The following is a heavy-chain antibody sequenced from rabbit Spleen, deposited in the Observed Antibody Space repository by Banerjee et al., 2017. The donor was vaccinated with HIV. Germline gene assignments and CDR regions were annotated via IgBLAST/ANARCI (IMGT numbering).Heavy chain of an antibody. J-gene: IGHJ6*01. CDR2: IDAGRSGFT. V-gene: IGHV1S40*01. Sequence: QSLEESGGDLVKPGASLTLTCTASGVSFSGDSYMCWVRQAPGEGLEWIACIDAGRSGFTYYASWAKVRFTISKTAATTVTLQMTSLTTADTATYFCARDTSSSCSSYGMDLWGP. CDR3: ARDTSSSCSSYGMDL. D-gene: IGHD1-1*01. CDR1: GVSFSGDSY.